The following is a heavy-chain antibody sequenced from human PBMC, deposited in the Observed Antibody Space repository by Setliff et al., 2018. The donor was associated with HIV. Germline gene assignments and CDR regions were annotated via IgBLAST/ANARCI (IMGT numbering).Heavy chain of an antibody. CDR1: GGSLTNFW. CDR2: IVDSGST. V-gene: IGHV4-34*12. D-gene: IGHD2-2*01. J-gene: IGHJ5*02. CDR3: ATCFVVVPTTIQRWFDP. Sequence: PSETLSLTCTLYGGSLTNFWWTWIRQSPGKGLEWIGEIVDSGSTTYNPSLKSRVTISLDTSKKQFSLKLKSVTAADAAVYYCATCFVVVPTTIQRWFDPWGQGTLVTVSS.